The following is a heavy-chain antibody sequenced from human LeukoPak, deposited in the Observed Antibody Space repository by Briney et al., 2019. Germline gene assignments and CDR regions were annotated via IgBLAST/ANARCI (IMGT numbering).Heavy chain of an antibody. V-gene: IGHV1-8*03. D-gene: IGHD2-2*01. J-gene: IGHJ5*02. CDR3: ARDPRYCSSTSCYGNWFDP. Sequence: GASVKVSCKASGYTFTSYGINWVRQATGQGLEWMGWMNPNSGNTGYAQKFQGRVTITRNTSISTAYMELSSLRSEDTAVYYCARDPRYCSSTSCYGNWFDPWGQGTLVTVSS. CDR1: GYTFTSYG. CDR2: MNPNSGNT.